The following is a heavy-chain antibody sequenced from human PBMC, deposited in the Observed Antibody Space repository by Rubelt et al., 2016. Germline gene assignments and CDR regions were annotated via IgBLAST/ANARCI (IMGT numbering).Heavy chain of an antibody. CDR3: ARGSGSSFGDAFDI. CDR2: ISAYNGNT. V-gene: IGHV1-18*01. Sequence: KASGGTFTSYGISWVRQAPGQGLEWMGWISAYNGNTNYAQKLQGRVTMTTDTSTSTAYMELRSLRSDDTAVYYCARGSGSSFGDAFDIWGQGTMVTVSS. D-gene: IGHD2-2*01. CDR1: GGTFTSYG. J-gene: IGHJ3*02.